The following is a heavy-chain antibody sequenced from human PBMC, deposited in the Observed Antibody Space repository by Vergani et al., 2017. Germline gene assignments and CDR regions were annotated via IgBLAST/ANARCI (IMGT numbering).Heavy chain of an antibody. CDR3: ARHNLYGESQAGIDY. J-gene: IGHJ4*02. CDR2: IFHSGST. Sequence: QVQLQESGPGLVKPSGTLSLTCAVSGYSLSRGSYWAWIRQPPGKGLEWIGSIFHSGSTHYNPSLESRVTISVDTSKNQFSLKLNSVTAADTAVYYCARHNLYGESQAGIDYWGLGTLVIVSS. D-gene: IGHD6-13*01. CDR1: GYSLSRGSY. V-gene: IGHV4-38-2*01.